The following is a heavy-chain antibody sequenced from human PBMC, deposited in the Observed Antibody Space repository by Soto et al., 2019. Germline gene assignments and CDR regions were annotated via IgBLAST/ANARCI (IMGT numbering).Heavy chain of an antibody. Sequence: SETLSLTCIVFGGSINTFYWSWVRQPAGKGLEWIVRIFSSGSTSFNPSLESRVAMSVDTSKNHFSLNLSSVTAAAMAVYYRARERSSSAYNFAHGIQLCSFDFWGQGALVTVSS. V-gene: IGHV4-4*07. CDR2: IFSSGST. CDR3: ARERSSSAYNFAHGIQLCSFDF. J-gene: IGHJ4*02. CDR1: GGSINTFY. D-gene: IGHD5-12*01.